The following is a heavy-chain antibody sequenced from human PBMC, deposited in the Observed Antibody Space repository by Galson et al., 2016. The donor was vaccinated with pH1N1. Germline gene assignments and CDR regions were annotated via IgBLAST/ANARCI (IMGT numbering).Heavy chain of an antibody. Sequence: SLRLSCAASGFNFDTFPLHWVRQAPGKGLEWVAVISSSGRETHYAESVKGRFTTSRDSSKNTLYFQLSSLRPEDTATYYCTREGLRGYFPDWGQGTLVTVSS. J-gene: IGHJ4*02. CDR3: TREGLRGYFPD. D-gene: IGHD5-18*01. V-gene: IGHV3-30*04. CDR1: GFNFDTFP. CDR2: ISSSGRET.